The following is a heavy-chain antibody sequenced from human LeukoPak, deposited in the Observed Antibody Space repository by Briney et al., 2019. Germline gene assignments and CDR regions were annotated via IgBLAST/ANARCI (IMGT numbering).Heavy chain of an antibody. Sequence: PGGSLRLSCAASGFTFSSYGMSWVRQAPGKGLEWVAFIRYDGSNKYYADSVKGRFTISRDNAKNSLYLQMNSLRVEDTAVYYCARGGHYDYIWGRYRQKDGFDYWGQGTLVTVSS. D-gene: IGHD3-16*02. CDR2: IRYDGSNK. V-gene: IGHV3-30*02. CDR1: GFTFSSYG. J-gene: IGHJ4*02. CDR3: ARGGHYDYIWGRYRQKDGFDY.